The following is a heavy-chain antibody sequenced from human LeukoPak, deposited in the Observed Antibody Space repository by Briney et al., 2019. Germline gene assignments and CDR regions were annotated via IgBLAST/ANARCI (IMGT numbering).Heavy chain of an antibody. J-gene: IGHJ4*02. D-gene: IGHD3-10*01. CDR1: GGSISSYY. Sequence: SETLSLTCTVSGGSISSYYWSWIRQPPGKGLEWIGYIYYSGSTNYNPSLKSRVTISVDTSKNQFSPKLSSVTAADTAVYYCARGGLTMVRRYFDYWGQGTLVTVSS. V-gene: IGHV4-59*01. CDR2: IYYSGST. CDR3: ARGGLTMVRRYFDY.